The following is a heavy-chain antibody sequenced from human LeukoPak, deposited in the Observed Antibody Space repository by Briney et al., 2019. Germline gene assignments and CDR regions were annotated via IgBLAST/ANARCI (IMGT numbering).Heavy chain of an antibody. CDR1: GGSFSGYY. D-gene: IGHD6-19*01. V-gene: IGHV4-34*01. CDR2: INHSGST. CDR3: ARGGRSSGWWKIFDY. J-gene: IGHJ4*02. Sequence: SETLSLTCAVYGGSFSGYYWSWIRQPPGQGLEWIGEINHSGSTNYNPSLKSRLTISVDTSKNQFSLKLSSVTAADTAVYYCARGGRSSGWWKIFDYWGQGTLVTVSS.